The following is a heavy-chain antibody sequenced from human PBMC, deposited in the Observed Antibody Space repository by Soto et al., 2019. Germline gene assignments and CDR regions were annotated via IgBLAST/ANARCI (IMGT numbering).Heavy chain of an antibody. D-gene: IGHD4-17*01. CDR3: ARGTATVTPGWFDP. Sequence: SETLSLTCVVSGYSISSGYYWGWMRQPPGKGLEWIASIYHSGSAYYNPSLKSRVTTSVDTSKNQFSLKLSSVTAADTAVYYCARGTATVTPGWFDPWGQGTLVTVSS. CDR1: GYSISSGYY. CDR2: IYHSGSA. J-gene: IGHJ5*02. V-gene: IGHV4-38-2*01.